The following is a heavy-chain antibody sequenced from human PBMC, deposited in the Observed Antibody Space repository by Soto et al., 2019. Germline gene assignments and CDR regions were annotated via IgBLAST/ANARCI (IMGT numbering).Heavy chain of an antibody. Sequence: GGSLRLSCAASGFTFSDYYMSWIRQAPGKGLEWVSYISSSSSYTNYADSVKGRFTISRDNAKNSLYLQMDSLRAEDTAVYYCARDSSLAAGPDYWGQGTLVTVSS. CDR2: ISSSSSYT. V-gene: IGHV3-11*06. CDR1: GFTFSDYY. CDR3: ARDSSLAAGPDY. D-gene: IGHD6-6*01. J-gene: IGHJ4*02.